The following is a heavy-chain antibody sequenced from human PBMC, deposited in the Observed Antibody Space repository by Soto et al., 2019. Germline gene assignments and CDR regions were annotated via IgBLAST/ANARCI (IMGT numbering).Heavy chain of an antibody. CDR2: IIPIFGTA. Sequence: SVKVSCKASGGTFSSYAVSWVRQAPGQGLEWMGGIIPIFGTANYAQKFQGRVTITADKSTSTAYMELSSLRSDDTAVYYCARGGLFMTTVTTIYYYYGMDVWGQGTTVTVSS. J-gene: IGHJ6*02. D-gene: IGHD4-17*01. V-gene: IGHV1-69*06. CDR1: GGTFSSYA. CDR3: ARGGLFMTTVTTIYYYYGMDV.